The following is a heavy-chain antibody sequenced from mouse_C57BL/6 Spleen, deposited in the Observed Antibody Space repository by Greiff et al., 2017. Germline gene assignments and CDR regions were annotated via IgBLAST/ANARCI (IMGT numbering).Heavy chain of an antibody. D-gene: IGHD4-1*01. CDR3: ASGNWDPRRAFDY. Sequence: EVQLQQSGPELVKPGASVKISCKASGYTFTDYYMNWVKQSHGKSLEWIGDINPNNGGTSYNQKFKGKATLTVDKSSSTAYMELRSLTSEDSAVYYCASGNWDPRRAFDYWGQGTTLTVSS. CDR1: GYTFTDYY. V-gene: IGHV1-26*01. CDR2: INPNNGGT. J-gene: IGHJ2*01.